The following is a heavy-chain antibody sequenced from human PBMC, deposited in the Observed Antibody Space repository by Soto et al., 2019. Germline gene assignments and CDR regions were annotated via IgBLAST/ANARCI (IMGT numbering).Heavy chain of an antibody. CDR3: SIDGDSGYSKHW. CDR1: GFTFTRYW. CDR2: INQDAREK. Sequence: GGSLRLSCAASGFTFTRYWMYWVRQAPGKGLEWVATINQDAREKYYVDSVKGRFTVSRDNAKNSLYLQINSLRAEDTAVYYFSIDGDSGYSKHWRGQGPLVTVSS. D-gene: IGHD5-12*01. V-gene: IGHV3-7*01. J-gene: IGHJ4*02.